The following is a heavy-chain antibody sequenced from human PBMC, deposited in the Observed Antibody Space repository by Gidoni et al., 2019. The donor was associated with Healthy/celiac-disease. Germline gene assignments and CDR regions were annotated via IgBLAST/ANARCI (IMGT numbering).Heavy chain of an antibody. CDR1: GGTFSSYA. D-gene: IGHD2-8*01. CDR2: IIPIFGTA. J-gene: IGHJ6*03. V-gene: IGHV1-69*06. Sequence: QGQLVPSGAEVKKPGSSLKDSCKASGGTFSSYAISWVRQAPGQGLEWMGGIIPIFGTANYAQKFQGRVTITADKSTSTAYMELSSLRSEDTAVYYCAREGVNYYYYMDVWGKGTTVTVSS. CDR3: AREGVNYYYYMDV.